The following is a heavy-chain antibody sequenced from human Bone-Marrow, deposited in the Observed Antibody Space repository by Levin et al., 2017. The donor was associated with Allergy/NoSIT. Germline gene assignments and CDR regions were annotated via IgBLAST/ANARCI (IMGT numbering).Heavy chain of an antibody. CDR1: GGSISSSY. D-gene: IGHD2/OR15-2a*01. J-gene: IGHJ4*02. CDR2: IYYSGST. Sequence: SQTLSLTCTVTGGSISSSYWSWIRQPPGKGLEWIGYIYYSGSTNYNPSLKSRVSISVDTSKNQFSLKLASVTAADTAVYYCARANFLAAEADHWGQGTLVTVSS. V-gene: IGHV4-59*01. CDR3: ARANFLAAEADH.